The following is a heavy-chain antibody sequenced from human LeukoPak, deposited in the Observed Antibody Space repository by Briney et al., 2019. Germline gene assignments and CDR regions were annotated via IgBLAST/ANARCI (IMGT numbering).Heavy chain of an antibody. D-gene: IGHD6-13*01. V-gene: IGHV4-39*07. CDR1: GGSISSSSYY. Sequence: SETLSLTCTVSGGSISSSSYYWGWIRQPPGKGLEWIGSIYYSGSTYYNPSLKSRVTISVDTSKNQFSLKLSSVTAADTAVYYCASEWVGGAAAGSYEGLRFDPWGQGTLVTVSS. CDR2: IYYSGST. CDR3: ASEWVGGAAAGSYEGLRFDP. J-gene: IGHJ5*02.